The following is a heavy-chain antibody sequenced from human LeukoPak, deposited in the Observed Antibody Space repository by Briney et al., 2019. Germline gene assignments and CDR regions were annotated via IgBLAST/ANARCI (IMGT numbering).Heavy chain of an antibody. J-gene: IGHJ4*02. Sequence: PSETLSLTCAVYGGSFSGYYWSWIRQPPGKWLEWIGEINHSGSTNYNPSLKSRVTISVDTSKNQFSLKLSSVTAADTAVYYCARRGPGSCSSTSCYSSDFDYWGQGTLVTVSS. V-gene: IGHV4-34*01. D-gene: IGHD2-2*01. CDR1: GGSFSGYY. CDR3: ARRGPGSCSSTSCYSSDFDY. CDR2: INHSGST.